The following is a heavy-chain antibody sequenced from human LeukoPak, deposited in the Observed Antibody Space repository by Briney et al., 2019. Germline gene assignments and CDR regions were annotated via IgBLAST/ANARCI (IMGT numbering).Heavy chain of an antibody. CDR2: ISGSGSST. J-gene: IGHJ4*02. CDR1: GFTFSSYA. Sequence: PGGSLRLSCAASGFTFSSYAMSWVRQAPGKGLEWVSAISGSGSSTFYADSVKGRFTISRDNSKNTLHLQMNSLRAEDTAVYYCAKDPRIAAVAATFDYWGQGTLVTASS. V-gene: IGHV3-23*01. D-gene: IGHD6-6*01. CDR3: AKDPRIAAVAATFDY.